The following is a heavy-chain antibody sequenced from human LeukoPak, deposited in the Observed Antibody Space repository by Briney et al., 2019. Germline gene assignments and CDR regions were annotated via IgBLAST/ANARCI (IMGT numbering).Heavy chain of an antibody. CDR3: AGDSYAVKEGFDI. D-gene: IGHD5-18*01. CDR2: ISSSSSYI. CDR1: GFTFSSYS. Sequence: PGGSLRLSCAASGFTFSSYSMNWVRQAPGKGLEWVSSISSSSSYIYYADSVKGRFTISRDNAKNSLYLQMNSLRSEDAAVYYCAGDSYAVKEGFDIWGQGTMVTVSS. J-gene: IGHJ3*02. V-gene: IGHV3-21*04.